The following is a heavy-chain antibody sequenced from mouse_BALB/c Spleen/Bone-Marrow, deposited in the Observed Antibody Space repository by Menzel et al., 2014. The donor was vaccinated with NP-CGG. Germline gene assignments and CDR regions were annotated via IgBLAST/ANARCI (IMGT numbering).Heavy chain of an antibody. V-gene: IGHV5-12-1*01. D-gene: IGHD1-2*01. CDR1: GSAFSSYD. CDR2: ISSGGGST. Sequence: EVMLVESGGGLVKPGGSLRLSCAASGSAFSSYDMSWVRPTPEKRLEWVAYISSGGGSTYYPDTVKGRFTISRDNAKNTLYLQMSSLKSEDTAMYYCARQGYGYVDFDVWGAGTTVTVSS. J-gene: IGHJ1*01. CDR3: ARQGYGYVDFDV.